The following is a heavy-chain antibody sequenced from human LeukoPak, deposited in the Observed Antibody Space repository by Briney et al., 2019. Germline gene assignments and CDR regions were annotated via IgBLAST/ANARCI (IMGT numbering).Heavy chain of an antibody. D-gene: IGHD2-15*01. CDR2: IHYSGST. V-gene: IGHV4-34*01. CDR1: GGSFSGYY. CDR3: ARGHCTSGSCSRWFDP. Sequence: MSSETLSLTCAVYGGSFSGYYWSWIRQPPGKGLEWIGYIHYSGSTNYNPSLKSRVTISVDMSKNQFSLKLSSVTAADTAVYYCARGHCTSGSCSRWFDPWGQGTLVTVSS. J-gene: IGHJ5*02.